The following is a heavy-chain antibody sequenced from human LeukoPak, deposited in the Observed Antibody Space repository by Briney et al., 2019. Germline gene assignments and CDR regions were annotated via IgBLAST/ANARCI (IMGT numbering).Heavy chain of an antibody. J-gene: IGHJ4*02. Sequence: ASVKVSCKVSGYTLTELSMHWVRQAPGKGLEWMGGFDPEDGETIYAQKFQGRVTMTEDTSTDTAYMELSSLRVEDTAVYYCASAWHLGIVMVMLDSWGQGTLVTVSS. CDR2: FDPEDGET. CDR3: ASAWHLGIVMVMLDS. D-gene: IGHD3-22*01. V-gene: IGHV1-24*01. CDR1: GYTLTELS.